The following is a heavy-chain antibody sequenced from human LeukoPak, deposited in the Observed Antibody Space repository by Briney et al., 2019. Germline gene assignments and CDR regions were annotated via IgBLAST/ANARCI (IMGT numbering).Heavy chain of an antibody. CDR2: IYYSGST. Sequence: PSETLSLTCTVSGGSISGYYWSWIRQPPGKGLEWIGYIYYSGSTNYNPSLKSRVTISVDTSKNQFSLKLSSVTAADTAVYYCARERRVGATAFDYWGQGTLVTVSS. CDR1: GGSISGYY. CDR3: ARERRVGATAFDY. J-gene: IGHJ4*02. D-gene: IGHD1-26*01. V-gene: IGHV4-59*01.